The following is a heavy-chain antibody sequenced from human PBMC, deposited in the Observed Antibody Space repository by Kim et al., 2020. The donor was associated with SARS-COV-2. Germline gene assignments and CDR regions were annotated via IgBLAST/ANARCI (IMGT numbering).Heavy chain of an antibody. V-gene: IGHV4-34*01. Sequence: SETLSLTCAVYGGSFSGYYWNWIRQPPGKGLEWIGEINHSGSTNYNPSLKSRVTISVDTSKNQFSLKVSSVTAADTAVYYCARGRGYTILYGMDVWGQGTTVTVSS. J-gene: IGHJ6*02. D-gene: IGHD6-13*01. CDR3: ARGRGYTILYGMDV. CDR1: GGSFSGYY. CDR2: INHSGST.